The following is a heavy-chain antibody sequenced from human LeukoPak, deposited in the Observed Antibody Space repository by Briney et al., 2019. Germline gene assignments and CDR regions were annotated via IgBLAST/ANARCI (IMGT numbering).Heavy chain of an antibody. CDR1: GYSISSGYY. CDR2: IYHSGTT. Sequence: SETLSLTCTVSGYSISSGYYWGWIRQPPGKGLEWIGSIYHSGTTYYNPSLKSRVTISVDKSKNQFSLKLSSVTAADTAVYYCARVGSQQLGLGNDYWGQGTLVTVSS. D-gene: IGHD6-13*01. CDR3: ARVGSQQLGLGNDY. J-gene: IGHJ4*02. V-gene: IGHV4-38-2*02.